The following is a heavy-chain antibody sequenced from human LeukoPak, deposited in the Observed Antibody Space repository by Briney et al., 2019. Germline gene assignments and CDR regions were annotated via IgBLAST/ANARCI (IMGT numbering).Heavy chain of an antibody. V-gene: IGHV3-15*01. J-gene: IGHJ5*02. CDR2: IKSKTDGGTT. D-gene: IGHD3-22*01. CDR3: TTDYYYDSSGDNNWFDP. Sequence: GGSLRLSCAASGFTFSNAWMSWVRQAPGKGLEWVGRIKSKTDGGTTDYAAPVKGRFTISRDDSKNMLYLQMNSLKTEDTAVYYCTTDYYYDSSGDNNWFDPWGQGTLVTVSS. CDR1: GFTFSNAW.